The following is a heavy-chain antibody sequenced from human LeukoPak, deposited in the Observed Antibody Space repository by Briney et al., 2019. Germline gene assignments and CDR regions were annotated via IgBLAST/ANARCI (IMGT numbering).Heavy chain of an antibody. CDR3: ARGIYDSSGYYLYYFDY. CDR2: IYYSGST. V-gene: IGHV4-59*01. J-gene: IGHJ4*02. CDR1: GGSINSYY. Sequence: SETLSLTCTVSGGSINSYYWSWIRQAPGKGLEWIGYIYYSGSTNYNPSLKSRVTISVDTSKKQFSLKLSSVTAADTAVYYCARGIYDSSGYYLYYFDYWGQGTLVTVSS. D-gene: IGHD3-22*01.